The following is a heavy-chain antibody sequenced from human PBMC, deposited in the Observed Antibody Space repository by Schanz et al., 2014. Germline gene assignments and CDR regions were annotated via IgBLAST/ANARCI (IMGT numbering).Heavy chain of an antibody. CDR3: GRDPPPYSSSPYYWYYGMDV. J-gene: IGHJ6*02. V-gene: IGHV3-11*01. CDR1: GFTFSDYY. Sequence: VQLVESGGGLVQPGGSLRLSCAASGFTFSDYYMNWIRQAPGKGLEWVSYISNSGYTIYYADSVKGRFTISRDNAKNYLYLQMNSRRAGDAAVFYCGRDPPPYSSSPYYWYYGMDVWGQGTTVTVSS. D-gene: IGHD6-6*01. CDR2: ISNSGYTI.